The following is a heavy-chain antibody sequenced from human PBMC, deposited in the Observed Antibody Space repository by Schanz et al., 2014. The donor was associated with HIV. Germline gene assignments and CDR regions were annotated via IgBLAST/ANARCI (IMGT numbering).Heavy chain of an antibody. CDR2: IMPILGTA. V-gene: IGHV1-69*01. CDR1: GGAFSSYA. D-gene: IGHD4-17*01. CDR3: ARGADYGDYACDY. J-gene: IGHJ4*02. Sequence: QVQLVQSGAEVKKPGSSVKVSCKASGGAFSSYAISWVRQAPGQGLEWMGGIMPILGTANYAQKLQGRVTITADESTSTAYMELSSLRSEDTAVYYCARGADYGDYACDYWGQGTLVTVSS.